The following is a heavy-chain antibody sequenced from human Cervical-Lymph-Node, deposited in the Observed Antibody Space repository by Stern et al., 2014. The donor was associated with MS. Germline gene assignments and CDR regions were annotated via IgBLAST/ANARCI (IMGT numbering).Heavy chain of an antibody. CDR3: ARENWKGPQGSLDY. Sequence: QVQLQESGPGLVKPSQTLSLTCTVSGGSIHSGPYYWTWIRQHPGKGLEWIEYIFYNGNTYHNPSLKSRATISIDTSKSQFSLKLTSLTAADTAVYYCARENWKGPQGSLDYWGQGTLVTVS. V-gene: IGHV4-31*03. CDR1: GGSIHSGPYY. D-gene: IGHD1-1*01. CDR2: IFYNGNT. J-gene: IGHJ4*02.